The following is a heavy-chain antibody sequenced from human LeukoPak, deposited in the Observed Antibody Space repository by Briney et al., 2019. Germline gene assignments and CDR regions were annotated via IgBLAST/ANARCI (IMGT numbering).Heavy chain of an antibody. D-gene: IGHD6-6*01. J-gene: IGHJ6*02. CDR1: GGTFISYA. Sequence: SVKVSCKASGGTFISYAISWVRQAPGQGLEWMGGIIPIFGTANYAQKFQGRVTITADESTSTAYMELSSLRSEDTAVYYCARDSSSSPYYYYGMDVWAKGPRSPSP. CDR3: ARDSSSSPYYYYGMDV. CDR2: IIPIFGTA. V-gene: IGHV1-69*13.